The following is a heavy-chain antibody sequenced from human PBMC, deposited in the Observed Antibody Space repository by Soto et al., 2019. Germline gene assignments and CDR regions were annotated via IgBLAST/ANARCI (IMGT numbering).Heavy chain of an antibody. CDR1: GFTFSSYS. V-gene: IGHV3-21*01. J-gene: IGHJ6*02. Sequence: EVQLVESGGGLVKPGGSLRLSCAASGFTFSSYSMNWVRQAPGKGLEWVSSISSSSSYIYYADSVKGRFTISRDNAKNSLYLQMNSLRAEDTAVYYCARVLGAGGYYYGMDVWGQGTTVTVSS. D-gene: IGHD1-26*01. CDR3: ARVLGAGGYYYGMDV. CDR2: ISSSSSYI.